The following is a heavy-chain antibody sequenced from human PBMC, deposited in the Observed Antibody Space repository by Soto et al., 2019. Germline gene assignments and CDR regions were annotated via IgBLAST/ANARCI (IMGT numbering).Heavy chain of an antibody. Sequence: LETLSLTCAVYGGSFSGYYWSWIRQPPGKGLEWIGEINHSGSTNYNPSLKSRVTISVDTSKNQFSLKLSSVTAADTAVYYCARGKTLYGIPLYYYYYMDVWGKGTTVTVSS. V-gene: IGHV4-34*01. CDR3: ARGKTLYGIPLYYYYYMDV. D-gene: IGHD5-18*01. CDR1: GGSFSGYY. CDR2: INHSGST. J-gene: IGHJ6*03.